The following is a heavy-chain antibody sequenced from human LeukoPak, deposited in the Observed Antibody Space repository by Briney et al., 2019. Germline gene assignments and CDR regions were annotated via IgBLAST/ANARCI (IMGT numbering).Heavy chain of an antibody. CDR3: AREGLLWFGEYEDYYYYGMVV. Sequence: GRSLRLSCALSGFTFSSHGMQWVRQAPGKELEWVAVIWYEGSNKYYADSVKGRLTISRDNSKNTLYLQMNSLRAEDTAVYYCAREGLLWFGEYEDYYYYGMVVWGQGTTVTVSS. V-gene: IGHV3-33*01. CDR1: GFTFSSHG. D-gene: IGHD3-10*01. CDR2: IWYEGSNK. J-gene: IGHJ6*02.